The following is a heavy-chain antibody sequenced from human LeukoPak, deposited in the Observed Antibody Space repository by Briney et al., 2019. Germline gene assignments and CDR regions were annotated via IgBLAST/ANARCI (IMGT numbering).Heavy chain of an antibody. J-gene: IGHJ4*02. CDR2: IYHSGGT. CDR3: ARLGGYGNPFDY. Sequence: SETLSLTCAVSGGSISSSNWWNWVRQPPGKGLEWIGEIYHSGGTNYNPSLKSRVTISVDKSKNQFSLKLSSVTAADTAVYYCARLGGYGNPFDYWGQGALVTVSS. V-gene: IGHV4-4*02. D-gene: IGHD5-18*01. CDR1: GGSISSSNW.